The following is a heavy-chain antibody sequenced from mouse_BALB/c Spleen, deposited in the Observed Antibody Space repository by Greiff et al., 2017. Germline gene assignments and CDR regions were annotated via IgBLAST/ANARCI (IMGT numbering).Heavy chain of an antibody. V-gene: IGHV14-3*02. J-gene: IGHJ3*01. CDR2: IDPANGNT. CDR1: GFNIKDTY. D-gene: IGHD2-3*01. Sequence: VHVKQSGAELVKPGASVKLSCTASGFNIKDTYMHWVKQRPEQGLEWIGRIDPANGNTKYDPKFQGKATITADTSSNTAYLQLSSLTSEDTAVYYCADGYYEAWFAYWGQGTLVTVSA. CDR3: ADGYYEAWFAY.